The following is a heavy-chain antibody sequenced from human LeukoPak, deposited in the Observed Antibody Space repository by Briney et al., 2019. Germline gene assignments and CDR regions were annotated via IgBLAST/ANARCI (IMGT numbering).Heavy chain of an antibody. J-gene: IGHJ3*02. Sequence: SVKVSCKASGGTFSSYAISWVRQAPGQGLEWMGGIIPIFGTANYAQKFQGRVTITADESTSTAYMELSSLRSEDTAVYYCARRTDYDILTAVGGYAFDIWGQGTMVTVSS. D-gene: IGHD3-9*01. CDR3: ARRTDYDILTAVGGYAFDI. CDR2: IIPIFGTA. V-gene: IGHV1-69*13. CDR1: GGTFSSYA.